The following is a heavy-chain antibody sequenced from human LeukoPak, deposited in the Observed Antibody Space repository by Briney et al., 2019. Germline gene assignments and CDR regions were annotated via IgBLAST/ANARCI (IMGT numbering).Heavy chain of an antibody. Sequence: SETLSLTCTVSGGSISSSYWSWIRQPPGKGLEWIGYIYYSGSTNYNPSLKSRVTISVDTSKNQFSLKLSSVTAADTAVYYCARLGPGHYDSSGSNYFDYWGQGTLVTVSS. V-gene: IGHV4-59*01. J-gene: IGHJ4*02. CDR2: IYYSGST. D-gene: IGHD3-22*01. CDR1: GGSISSSY. CDR3: ARLGPGHYDSSGSNYFDY.